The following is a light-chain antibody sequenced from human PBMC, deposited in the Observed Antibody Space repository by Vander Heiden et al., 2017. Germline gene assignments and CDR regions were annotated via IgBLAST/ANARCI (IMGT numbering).Light chain of an antibody. CDR1: ALPDQY. Sequence: SSELTQPPSVSVSPGQTATITCSGDALPDQYSYWYQQKTGQAPLLMIYKDSERPSGIPERFSGSSSGTIITLTISGVQADDEADYYCQSTDTTGTNVVFGGGTRLTVL. J-gene: IGLJ2*01. V-gene: IGLV3-25*03. CDR2: KDS. CDR3: QSTDTTGTNVV.